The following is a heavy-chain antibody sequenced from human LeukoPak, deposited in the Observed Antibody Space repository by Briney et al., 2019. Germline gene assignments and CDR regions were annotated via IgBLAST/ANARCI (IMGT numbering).Heavy chain of an antibody. J-gene: IGHJ4*02. V-gene: IGHV3-23*01. CDR1: GFIFSNYA. CDR2: IGGRDSGT. CDR3: AKWGDYDILTGYYDSDY. D-gene: IGHD3-9*01. Sequence: GASLRLSCAASGFIFSNYAMSWVRQAPGKGLEWVSAIGGRDSGTYYADSVRGRFTVSRDDPKNTLYLQMNTLRAEDTAVYYCAKWGDYDILTGYYDSDYWGQGTLVTVSS.